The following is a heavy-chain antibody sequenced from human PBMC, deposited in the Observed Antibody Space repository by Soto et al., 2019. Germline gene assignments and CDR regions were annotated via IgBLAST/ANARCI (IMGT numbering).Heavy chain of an antibody. D-gene: IGHD3-3*01. Sequence: GVPHRHSWAAVGFNFGSFAMRWVRQAQGKGLEWVSAISGSGGSTYYADSVKGRFTISRDNSKNTLYLQMNSLRAEDTAVYYCAKLRCLEWGGARKYFGYWGQATLVTGSS. CDR1: GFNFGSFA. CDR3: AKLRCLEWGGARKYFGY. CDR2: ISGSGGST. J-gene: IGHJ4*02. V-gene: IGHV3-23*01.